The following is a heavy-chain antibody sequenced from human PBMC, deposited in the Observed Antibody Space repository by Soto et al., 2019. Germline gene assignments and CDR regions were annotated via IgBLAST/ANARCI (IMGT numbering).Heavy chain of an antibody. V-gene: IGHV3-11*06. CDR2: ISTTSFYT. CDR3: ARGHYAMDV. Sequence: GGSLRLSCAASGFTFSDYDISWIRQAPGKGLEWVSYISTTSFYTNYADPVKGRFTISRDNAKNSLYLQINSLRAEDTAVYYCARGHYAMDVWGQGTTVTVSS. J-gene: IGHJ6*02. CDR1: GFTFSDYD.